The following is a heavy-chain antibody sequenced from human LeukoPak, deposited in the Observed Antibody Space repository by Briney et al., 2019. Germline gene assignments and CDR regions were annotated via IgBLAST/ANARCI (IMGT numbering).Heavy chain of an antibody. Sequence: SETLSLTCTVSGGSISGGGYYWSWIRQHPGQGLEWIGYIYYSGSTYYDPSLKSRVTISVDTSKNQFSLKLSSVTAADTAVYYCARGSSSWGFDYWGQGTLVTVSS. D-gene: IGHD6-13*01. J-gene: IGHJ4*02. CDR2: IYYSGST. V-gene: IGHV4-31*03. CDR3: ARGSSSWGFDY. CDR1: GGSISGGGYY.